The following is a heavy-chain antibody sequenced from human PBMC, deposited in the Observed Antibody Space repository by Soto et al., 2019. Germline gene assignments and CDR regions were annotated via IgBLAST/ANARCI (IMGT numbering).Heavy chain of an antibody. D-gene: IGHD3-16*01. J-gene: IGHJ4*02. Sequence: GGSLRLSCATSGFIFSDWGTHWVRQAPGKGLEWVAVIWRDGSNIDYEESVKGRFTISRDNYKNTLYLQMNSLRAEDTAVYYCARDLGWGKYFDYWGQGALVTVSS. CDR1: GFIFSDWG. CDR2: IWRDGSNI. CDR3: ARDLGWGKYFDY. V-gene: IGHV3-33*01.